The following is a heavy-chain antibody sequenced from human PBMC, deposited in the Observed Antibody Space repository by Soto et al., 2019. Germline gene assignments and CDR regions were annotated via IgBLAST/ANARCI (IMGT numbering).Heavy chain of an antibody. Sequence: GGSLRLSCAASGFTFSSYGMSWVRQAPGKGLEWVATISYDGSKTNYADSVRGRFTISRDNSKSTLFLQMYSLRAEDTAVYSCASDRDSEYFPPPYYFASGGRGTLVTVSP. CDR3: ASDRDSEYFPPPYYFAS. CDR1: GFTFSSYG. CDR2: ISYDGSKT. J-gene: IGHJ4*02. D-gene: IGHD4-4*01. V-gene: IGHV3-30*03.